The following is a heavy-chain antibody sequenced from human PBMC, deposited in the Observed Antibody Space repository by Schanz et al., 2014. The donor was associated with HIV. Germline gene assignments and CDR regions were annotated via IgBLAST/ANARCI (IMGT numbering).Heavy chain of an antibody. CDR1: GGTFSNYA. D-gene: IGHD2-21*02. CDR2: ILPIFDTT. CDR3: ARTYTGDWSTGAD. V-gene: IGHV1-69*06. J-gene: IGHJ4*02. Sequence: QVQLVQSGAEVKMPGSSVKVSCKASGGTFSNYAMTWVRQAPGQGLEWMGGILPIFDTTNYAQKFQGRVTITADKSTSTVYMDLSSLRSEDTAVYYCARTYTGDWSTGADWGQGTLVTVSS.